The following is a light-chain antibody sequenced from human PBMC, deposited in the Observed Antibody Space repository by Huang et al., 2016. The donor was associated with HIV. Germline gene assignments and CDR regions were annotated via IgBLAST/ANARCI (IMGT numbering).Light chain of an antibody. Sequence: DIVLTQSPDSLAVSLGERANINCSSSRSILYNSNDKYYLAWHQQKPGQSSQLLIYCDSTRETGVPDRFSGSGSETDFTLTISSLQAENVAVYFCQQYYTTPGTFGPGTTVHIK. CDR1: RSILYNSNDKYY. V-gene: IGKV4-1*01. CDR2: CDS. J-gene: IGKJ3*01. CDR3: QQYYTTPGT.